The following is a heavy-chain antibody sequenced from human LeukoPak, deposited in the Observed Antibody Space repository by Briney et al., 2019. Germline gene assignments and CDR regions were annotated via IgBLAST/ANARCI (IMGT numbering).Heavy chain of an antibody. CDR1: GFTFSSYA. D-gene: IGHD5-24*01. Sequence: GGSLRLSCAASGFTFSSYAMHWVRQAPGKGLEWVAVISYDGSNKYYADSVKGRFTISRDNAKNSLYLQMNSLRAEDTAVYYCARVHAMAYYYGMDVWGQGTTVTVSS. V-gene: IGHV3-30*04. CDR3: ARVHAMAYYYGMDV. CDR2: ISYDGSNK. J-gene: IGHJ6*02.